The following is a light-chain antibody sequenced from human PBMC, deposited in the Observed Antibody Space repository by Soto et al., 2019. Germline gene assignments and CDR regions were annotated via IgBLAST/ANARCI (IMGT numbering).Light chain of an antibody. CDR3: SSYAGSNYV. J-gene: IGLJ1*01. V-gene: IGLV2-8*01. Sequence: QSVLTQPPSASGSPGQSVTISCTGTSSDVGGYNYVSWYQQHPGKAPKLMIYEVSKRPSGVPDRFSGSKSGNTASPTVSGLQAEDEAEYYCSSYAGSNYVFGPGTKVTV. CDR2: EVS. CDR1: SSDVGGYNY.